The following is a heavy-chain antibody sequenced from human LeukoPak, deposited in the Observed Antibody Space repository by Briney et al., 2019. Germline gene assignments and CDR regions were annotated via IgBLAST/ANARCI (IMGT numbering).Heavy chain of an antibody. J-gene: IGHJ3*02. Sequence: PGGSLRLSCVASGFIFSSYWMSWVRQTPGKGLEWVANIKEDGSEKYYVDSVKGRFTISRDKAKNSLYLQMNSLRVEDTAIYYCASNLASSFHIWGQGKMVIVSS. CDR3: ASNLASSFHI. V-gene: IGHV3-7*01. CDR1: GFIFSSYW. D-gene: IGHD3-10*01. CDR2: IKEDGSEK.